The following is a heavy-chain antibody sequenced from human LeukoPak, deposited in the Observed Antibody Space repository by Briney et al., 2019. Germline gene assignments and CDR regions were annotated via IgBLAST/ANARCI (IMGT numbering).Heavy chain of an antibody. CDR3: ARRYYDFWSGQTHDNWFDP. CDR2: IYPGDSDT. CDR1: GYSFTSYW. J-gene: IGHJ5*02. Sequence: GESLKISCKGSGYSFTSYWIGWVRQMPGKGLEWMGIIYPGDSDTGYSPSFQGQVTISADKSISTAYLQWSSLKASDTAMYYCARRYYDFWSGQTHDNWFDPWGQGTLVTVSS. V-gene: IGHV5-51*01. D-gene: IGHD3-3*01.